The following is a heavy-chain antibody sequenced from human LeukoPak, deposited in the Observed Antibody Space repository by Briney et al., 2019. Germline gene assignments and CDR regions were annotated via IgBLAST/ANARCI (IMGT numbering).Heavy chain of an antibody. CDR3: ARDLVVGTTKRDY. D-gene: IGHD1-26*01. CDR1: GFTVSSNY. V-gene: IGHV3-53*04. Sequence: PGGSLRLSCAASGFTVSSNYMSWVRQAPGKGLEWVSVIYSGGSTYYADSVKGRFTISRHNSKNKLYLQMNSLRPQDTAVYYCARDLVVGTTKRDYWGQGTLVTVSS. CDR2: IYSGGST. J-gene: IGHJ4*02.